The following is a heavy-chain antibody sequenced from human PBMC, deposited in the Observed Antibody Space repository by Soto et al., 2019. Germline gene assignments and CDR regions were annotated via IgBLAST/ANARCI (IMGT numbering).Heavy chain of an antibody. Sequence: QLQLQESGPGLVKPSETLSLTCTVSGGSISSSSFHWGWIRQPPGKGLEWIGSIYYSGSTYYSPYLQSRGTISVDTSKNQFSLKLSSVTAADTAVYYCARRERAAGTDWWFDPWGQGTLVTVSS. CDR2: IYYSGST. D-gene: IGHD6-13*01. CDR3: ARRERAAGTDWWFDP. J-gene: IGHJ5*02. V-gene: IGHV4-39*01. CDR1: GGSISSSSFH.